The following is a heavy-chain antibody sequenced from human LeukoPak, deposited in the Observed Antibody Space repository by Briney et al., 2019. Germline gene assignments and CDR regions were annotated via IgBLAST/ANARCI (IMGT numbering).Heavy chain of an antibody. CDR3: AKKTGSYYDSSGYYPFDY. D-gene: IGHD3-22*01. Sequence: GGSLRLSCAASGFTFSSYGMSWVRQAPGKGLEWVSAISGSGGSTYYADSVKGRFTISRDNSKNTLYLQMNSLRAEDTAVYYCAKKTGSYYDSSGYYPFDYWGQGTLVTVSS. J-gene: IGHJ4*02. CDR1: GFTFSSYG. CDR2: ISGSGGST. V-gene: IGHV3-23*01.